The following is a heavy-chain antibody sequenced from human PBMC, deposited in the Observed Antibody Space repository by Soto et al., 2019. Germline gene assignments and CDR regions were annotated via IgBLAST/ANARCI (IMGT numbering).Heavy chain of an antibody. CDR3: ARESSSSGGGYYYYGMDV. D-gene: IGHD6-6*01. Sequence: EASVKVSCKASGYTFTGYYMHWVRQAPGQGLEWMGWINPNSGGTNYAQKFQGWVTMTRDTSISTAYMELSRLRSDDTAVYYCARESSSSGGGYYYYGMDVWGQGTTVTVSS. J-gene: IGHJ6*02. CDR2: INPNSGGT. V-gene: IGHV1-2*04. CDR1: GYTFTGYY.